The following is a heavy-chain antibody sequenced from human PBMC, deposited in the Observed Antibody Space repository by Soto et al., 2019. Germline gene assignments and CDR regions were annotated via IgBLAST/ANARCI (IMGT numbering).Heavy chain of an antibody. D-gene: IGHD1-1*01. CDR1: GGTFSSSA. CDR3: ARDQDRLQLGGNYYYILDV. J-gene: IGHJ6*02. CDR2: IIAVFPTP. V-gene: IGHV1-69*12. Sequence: QVQLLQSGAEVKKPGSSVKVSCKASGGTFSSSAISWVRQAPGQGLEWMGGIIAVFPTPDYAQKFQGRVTITADESTSTAYMELSSLKSEDTAVYYCARDQDRLQLGGNYYYILDVWGQGTTVTVSS.